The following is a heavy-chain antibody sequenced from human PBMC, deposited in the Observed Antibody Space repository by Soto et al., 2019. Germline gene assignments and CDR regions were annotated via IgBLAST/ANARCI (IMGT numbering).Heavy chain of an antibody. CDR2: INAGNGNT. CDR1: GYTFTSYA. V-gene: IGHV1-3*01. Sequence: GASVKVSCKASGYTFTSYAMHWVRQAPGQRLEWMGWINAGNGNTKYSQKFQGRVTITRDTSASTAYMELSSLRSEDTAVYYCARQSAGYYYYGMDVWGQGTTVTVSS. CDR3: ARQSAGYYYYGMDV. J-gene: IGHJ6*02.